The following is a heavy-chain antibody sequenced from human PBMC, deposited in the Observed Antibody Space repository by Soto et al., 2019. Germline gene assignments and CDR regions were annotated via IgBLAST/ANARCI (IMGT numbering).Heavy chain of an antibody. CDR1: GGSFSGYY. CDR3: ARVKVPLRFFKWFDP. Sequence: QVQLQQWGAGLLKPSETLSLTCAVYGGSFSGYYWSWIRQPPGKGLEWIGEIHHSGSTNYNPSLKSRVTIAVDTSKNQFSLKLSSVTAADTAVYYCARVKVPLRFFKWFDPCGQGTLVTVSS. V-gene: IGHV4-34*01. CDR2: IHHSGST. D-gene: IGHD3-3*01. J-gene: IGHJ5*02.